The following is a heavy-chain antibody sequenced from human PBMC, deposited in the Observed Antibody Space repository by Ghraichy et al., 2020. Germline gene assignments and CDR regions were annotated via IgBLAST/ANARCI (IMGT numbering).Heavy chain of an antibody. Sequence: GESLNISCAASGFTVSSNYMSWVRQAPGKGLEWVSVIYSGGSTYYADSVKGRFTISRDNSKNTLYLQMNSLRAEDTAVYYCARSPHYYDSSGYYLSKKSPEYYFDYWGQGTLVTVSS. J-gene: IGHJ4*02. CDR1: GFTVSSNY. V-gene: IGHV3-53*01. D-gene: IGHD3-22*01. CDR3: ARSPHYYDSSGYYLSKKSPEYYFDY. CDR2: IYSGGST.